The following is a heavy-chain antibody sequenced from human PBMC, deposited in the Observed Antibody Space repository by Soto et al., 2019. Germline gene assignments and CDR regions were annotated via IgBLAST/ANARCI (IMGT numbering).Heavy chain of an antibody. Sequence: SDTLSLTSAVYGGSFSGYYWSWIRQPPGKGLEWIGEINHSGSTNYNPSLKSRVTISVDTSKNQFSLKLSSVTAADTAVYYCARGKNYGDYYDAFDIWGQGTMVTVSS. J-gene: IGHJ3*02. CDR2: INHSGST. V-gene: IGHV4-34*01. CDR3: ARGKNYGDYYDAFDI. D-gene: IGHD4-17*01. CDR1: GGSFSGYY.